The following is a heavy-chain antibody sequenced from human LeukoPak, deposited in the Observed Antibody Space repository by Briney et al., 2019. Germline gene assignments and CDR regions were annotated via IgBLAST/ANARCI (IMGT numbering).Heavy chain of an antibody. CDR3: ATRAWGAAAGIPYY. J-gene: IGHJ4*02. D-gene: IGHD6-13*01. CDR2: MNPNSGNT. V-gene: IGHV1-8*01. Sequence: ASAKVSCKASGYTFTSYDINWVRQATGQGLEWMGWMNPNSGNTGYAQKFQGRVTMTRNTSISTAYMELSSLRSEDTAVYYCATRAWGAAAGIPYYWGQGTLVTVSS. CDR1: GYTFTSYD.